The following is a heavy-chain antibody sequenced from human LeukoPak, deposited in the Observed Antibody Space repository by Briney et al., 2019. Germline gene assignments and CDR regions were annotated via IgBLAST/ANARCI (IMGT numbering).Heavy chain of an antibody. Sequence: GGSLRLSCAASGFTFSSYGMHWVRQAPGKGLEWVAFIRYDGSNKYYTDSVKGRFTISRDNSKNTLYLLMNSLRAEDTAVYYCSGGDLFDYWGQGTLVTVS. J-gene: IGHJ4*02. D-gene: IGHD2-21*01. CDR2: IRYDGSNK. CDR1: GFTFSSYG. V-gene: IGHV3-30*02. CDR3: SGGDLFDY.